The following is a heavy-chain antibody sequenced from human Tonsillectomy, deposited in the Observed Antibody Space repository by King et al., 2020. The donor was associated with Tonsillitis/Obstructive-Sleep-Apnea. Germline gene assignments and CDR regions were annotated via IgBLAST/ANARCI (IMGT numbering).Heavy chain of an antibody. Sequence: QLVQSGAEVKKPGESLKISCQGSGYTFTSYWVVWVRQMPGKGLEWMGIIHPGDSDTRYSPSFQGQVTISADESISTAYLQWSSLKASDPAMYYCARRGITTTGGDYWGQGTLVTVSS. CDR3: ARRGITTTGGDY. V-gene: IGHV5-51*01. J-gene: IGHJ4*02. CDR2: IHPGDSDT. D-gene: IGHD1-26*01. CDR1: GYTFTSYW.